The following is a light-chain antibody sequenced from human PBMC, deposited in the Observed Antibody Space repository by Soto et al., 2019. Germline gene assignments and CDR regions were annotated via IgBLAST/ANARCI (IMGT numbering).Light chain of an antibody. CDR3: QQSYSTPGFT. CDR1: QSITTY. CDR2: AAS. J-gene: IGKJ3*01. V-gene: IGKV1-39*01. Sequence: DIQMTQPPSPLSASVGARVTITCRASQSITTYLNWYQQKPGKAPKLLIYAASSLQSGVPSRFSGSGSGTDFTLTISSLQPEDFATYYCQQSYSTPGFTFGPGTKVDIK.